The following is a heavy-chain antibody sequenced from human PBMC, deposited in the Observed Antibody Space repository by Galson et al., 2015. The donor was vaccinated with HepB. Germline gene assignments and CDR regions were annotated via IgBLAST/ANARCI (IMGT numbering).Heavy chain of an antibody. D-gene: IGHD2-15*01. J-gene: IGHJ5*02. CDR3: AKVGMVVAAIGMSIGWFDP. V-gene: IGHV3-23*01. CDR2: ISGSGGST. CDR1: GFTFSSYA. Sequence: SLRLSCAASGFTFSSYAMSWVRQAPGKGLEWVSAISGSGGSTYYADSVKGRFTISRDNSKNTLYLQMNSLRAEDTAVYYCAKVGMVVAAIGMSIGWFDPWGQETLVTVSS.